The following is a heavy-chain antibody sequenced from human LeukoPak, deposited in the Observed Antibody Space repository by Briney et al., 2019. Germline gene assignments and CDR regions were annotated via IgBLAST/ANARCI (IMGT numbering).Heavy chain of an antibody. CDR1: GFIFSNYE. D-gene: IGHD5-18*01. Sequence: GSLRLSCAASGFIFSNYEMNWIRQPPGKGLEWIGSIYHSGTTYSGSTYYNPSLKSRVTISLDTSKNQFSLKVGSMTAADTAVYYCARAGGYGLIDYWGQGTMVTVSS. CDR2: IYHSGTTYSGST. J-gene: IGHJ4*02. V-gene: IGHV4-38-2*01. CDR3: ARAGGYGLIDY.